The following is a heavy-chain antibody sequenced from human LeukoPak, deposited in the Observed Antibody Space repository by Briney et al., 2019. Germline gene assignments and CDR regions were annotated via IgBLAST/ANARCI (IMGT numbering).Heavy chain of an antibody. J-gene: IGHJ3*02. Sequence: PSETLSLTCAVSGYSISSGYYWGWIRQPPGKGLEWIGSIYHSGSTYYNPSLKSRVTISVDTSKNQFSLKLSSVTAADTAVYYCARLGDCSGGSCHGSHAFDIWAKGQWSPSLQ. CDR3: ARLGDCSGGSCHGSHAFDI. CDR2: IYHSGST. D-gene: IGHD2-15*01. CDR1: GYSISSGYY. V-gene: IGHV4-38-2*01.